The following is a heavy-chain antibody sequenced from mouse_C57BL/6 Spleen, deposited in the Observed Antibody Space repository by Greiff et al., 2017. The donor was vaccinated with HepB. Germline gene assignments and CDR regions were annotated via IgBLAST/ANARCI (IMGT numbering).Heavy chain of an antibody. J-gene: IGHJ2*01. CDR2: ISSGGDYI. V-gene: IGHV5-9-1*02. CDR1: GFTFSSYA. Sequence: EVQVVESGEGLVKPGGSLKLSCAASGFTFSSYAMSWVRQTPEKRLEWVAYISSGGDYIYYADTVKGRFTISRDNARNTLYLQMSRLKSEDTAMYYCTRGGVFRPGSYYFDYWGQGTTLTVSS. CDR3: TRGGVFRPGSYYFDY.